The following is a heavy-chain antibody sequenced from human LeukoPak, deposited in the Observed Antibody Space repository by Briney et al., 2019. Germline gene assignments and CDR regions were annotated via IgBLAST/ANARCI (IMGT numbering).Heavy chain of an antibody. CDR1: GFTFSNYA. Sequence: GGSLRLSCAASGFTFSNYAMSWVRQAPGKGLEWVSAITGSGDSAYYSDSVKGRFTISRDQSKSTVYLQMTSLRSQDTAVYYCVREGLDYWGQGTLVTVSS. CDR3: VREGLDY. V-gene: IGHV3-23*01. CDR2: ITGSGDSA. J-gene: IGHJ4*02. D-gene: IGHD2-15*01.